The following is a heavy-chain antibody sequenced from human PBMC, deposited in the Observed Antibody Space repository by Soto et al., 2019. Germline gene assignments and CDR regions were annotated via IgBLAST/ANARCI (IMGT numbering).Heavy chain of an antibody. V-gene: IGHV3-21*01. CDR1: GFTFSSYS. CDR3: ARHLIVATMREC. D-gene: IGHD5-12*01. Sequence: EVQLVESGGGLVKPGGSLRLSCAASGFTFSSYSMNWVRQAPGKGLEWVSSISSSSSYIYYADSVKGRFTISRDNAKNSLYLQMNSLRAEDTAVYYCARHLIVATMRECWGQGTLVTVSS. CDR2: ISSSSSYI. J-gene: IGHJ4*02.